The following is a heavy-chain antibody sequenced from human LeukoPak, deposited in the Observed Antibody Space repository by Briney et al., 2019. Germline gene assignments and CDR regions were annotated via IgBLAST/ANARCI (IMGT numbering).Heavy chain of an antibody. CDR3: ARDPERLAQGYFDV. V-gene: IGHV3-30*04. CDR2: MSYHGSHT. CDR1: GFIFSSFA. Sequence: GRSLRLSCAASGFIFSSFAMHWVRQAPGKGLEWVAGMSYHGSHTYFADSVKGRFSISRDDSKNTLYPRMNSLRVEDTAVYFCARDPERLAQGYFDVWGRGTLVTVSS. J-gene: IGHJ2*01.